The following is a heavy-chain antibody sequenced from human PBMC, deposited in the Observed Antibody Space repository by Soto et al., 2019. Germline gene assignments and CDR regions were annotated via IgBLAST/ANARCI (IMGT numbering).Heavy chain of an antibody. CDR1: GFTVSNNY. D-gene: IGHD3-16*01. CDR2: IYSGGST. J-gene: IGHJ4*02. V-gene: IGHV3-66*01. CDR3: AAYSHKGY. Sequence: EEQLVESGGDLVQPGGSLRLSCAASGFTVSNNYMSWVRQAPGKGLEWVSLIYSGGSTYYADSVKGRFTISRDSSKNTLYLQMYSLRAEDMAMYYCAAYSHKGYWGQGTLVTVSS.